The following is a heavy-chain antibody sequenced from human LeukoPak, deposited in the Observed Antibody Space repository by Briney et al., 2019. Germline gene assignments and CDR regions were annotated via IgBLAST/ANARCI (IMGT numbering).Heavy chain of an antibody. CDR2: IYYSGST. D-gene: IGHD1-26*01. J-gene: IGHJ4*02. Sequence: SETLSLTCTVSGGSISSYYWSWIRQPPGKGLEWIGCIYYSGSTNYNPSLKSRVTISVDTSKNQLSLRLSSVTAADTAVYYCARQYSGSYGFDYWGQGTLVTVSS. CDR3: ARQYSGSYGFDY. CDR1: GGSISSYY. V-gene: IGHV4-59*01.